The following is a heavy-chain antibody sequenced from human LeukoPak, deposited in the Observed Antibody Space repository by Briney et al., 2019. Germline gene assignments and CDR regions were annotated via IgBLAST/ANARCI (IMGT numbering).Heavy chain of an antibody. CDR1: GESFGGYY. D-gene: IGHD3-10*01. CDR2: INHSGSI. Sequence: SETLSLTCAVYGESFGGYYWSWIRQPPGKGLEWIGEINHSGSINYNPSLKSRVTVSVDTSKNQFSLKLSSVTAADTAVYYCASSYYYGSGSYRPFYFDYWGQGTLVTVSS. CDR3: ASSYYYGSGSYRPFYFDY. J-gene: IGHJ4*02. V-gene: IGHV4-34*01.